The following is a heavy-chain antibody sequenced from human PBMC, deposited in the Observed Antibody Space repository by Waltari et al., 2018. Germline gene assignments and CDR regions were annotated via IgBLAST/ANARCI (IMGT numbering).Heavy chain of an antibody. J-gene: IGHJ4*02. CDR2: VSYDGNNR. CDR3: ATGPFDF. Sequence: QVQLVESGGGVVPPGRSLRLSCSASGFTFSTYALHWVRQAPGKGLQGLAIVSYDGNNRYDSDSVRGRFTISRDNSKNTMSLQMNRLRDEDTATYYCATGPFDFWGQGTLVTVSS. V-gene: IGHV3-30-3*01. CDR1: GFTFSTYA.